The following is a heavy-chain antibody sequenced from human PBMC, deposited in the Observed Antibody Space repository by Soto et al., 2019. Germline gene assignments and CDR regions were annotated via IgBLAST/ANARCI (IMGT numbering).Heavy chain of an antibody. Sequence: XATLSLTFTVSGGSISSYYWSWIRQPPGKGLEWIAYINYSGSTNYNPSLKSRVTISVDTSKNQFSLKLSSVTAADTAVYYCAREFEGGVKFDPWGQGTLVTVSS. J-gene: IGHJ5*02. V-gene: IGHV4-59*01. CDR3: AREFEGGVKFDP. CDR2: INYSGST. D-gene: IGHD3-16*01. CDR1: GGSISSYY.